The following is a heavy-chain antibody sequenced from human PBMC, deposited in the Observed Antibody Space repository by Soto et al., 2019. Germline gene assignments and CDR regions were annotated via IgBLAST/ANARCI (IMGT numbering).Heavy chain of an antibody. J-gene: IGHJ5*02. D-gene: IGHD6-13*01. CDR3: ARDTGSSSWYWFDP. CDR2: ISYDGSNK. V-gene: IGHV3-30-3*01. Sequence: GGSLRLSCAASGFTSSSYAMHWVRQAPGKGLEWVAVISYDGSNKYYADSVKGRFTISRDNSKNTLYLQMNSLRAEDTAVYYCARDTGSSSWYWFDPWGQGTLVTVSS. CDR1: GFTSSSYA.